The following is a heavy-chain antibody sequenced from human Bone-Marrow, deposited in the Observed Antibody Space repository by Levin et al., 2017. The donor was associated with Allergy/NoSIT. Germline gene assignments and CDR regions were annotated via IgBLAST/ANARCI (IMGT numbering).Heavy chain of an antibody. Sequence: SFSPFLLSPLNWVRQAPGQGLEWMGWMNPNSGDTGYAQNFQGRVTLPLPPSISTVYMELSSLRSEDTAVYYCARGHCYSGSCYGPDWFDPWGQGTLVTVSS. CDR3: ARGHCYSGSCYGPDWFDP. J-gene: IGHJ5*02. CDR2: MNPNSGDT. CDR1: FSPFLLSP. V-gene: IGHV1-8*01. D-gene: IGHD1-26*01.